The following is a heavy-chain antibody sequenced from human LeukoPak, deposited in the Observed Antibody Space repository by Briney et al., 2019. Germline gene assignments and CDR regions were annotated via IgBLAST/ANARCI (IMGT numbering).Heavy chain of an antibody. CDR2: SSSSGNYI. Sequence: PGGSLRLSCAASGFILRSCSMSWVRQAPGKGLEWVAFSSSSGNYIYYADSVKGRLIISRDNAKSSLDLQLNSLRAEDTALYYCARGQQLDYWGQGILVTVSS. V-gene: IGHV3-21*01. D-gene: IGHD6-13*01. CDR1: GFILRSCS. CDR3: ARGQQLDY. J-gene: IGHJ4*02.